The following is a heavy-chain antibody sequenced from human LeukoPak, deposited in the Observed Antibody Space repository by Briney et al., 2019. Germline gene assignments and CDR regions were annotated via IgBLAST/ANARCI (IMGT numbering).Heavy chain of an antibody. Sequence: ASVNVSCKASGYTFTNYYIHWVRQAPGQGLEWMGWINPNSGGTNYAQKFQGWVTMTRDTSISTAYMELSRLRSDDTAVYYCARADYGDYVTDFDYWGQGTLVTVSS. CDR1: GYTFTNYY. D-gene: IGHD4-17*01. J-gene: IGHJ4*02. CDR2: INPNSGGT. CDR3: ARADYGDYVTDFDY. V-gene: IGHV1-2*04.